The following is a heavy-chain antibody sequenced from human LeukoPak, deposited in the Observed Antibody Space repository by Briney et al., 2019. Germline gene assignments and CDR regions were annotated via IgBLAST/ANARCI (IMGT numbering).Heavy chain of an antibody. CDR3: ARGLLTMVRGAYYFDY. J-gene: IGHJ4*02. Sequence: SETLSLTCTVSGDSISSSSYYWGWIRQPPGKGLEWIGEINHSGSTNYNPSLKSRVTISVDTSKNQFSLKLSSVTAADTAVYYCARGLLTMVRGAYYFDYWGQGTLVTVSS. CDR1: GDSISSSSYY. CDR2: INHSGST. V-gene: IGHV4-39*07. D-gene: IGHD3-10*01.